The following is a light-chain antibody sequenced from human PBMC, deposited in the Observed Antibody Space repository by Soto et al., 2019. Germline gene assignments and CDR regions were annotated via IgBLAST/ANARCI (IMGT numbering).Light chain of an antibody. CDR1: QSVSSY. J-gene: IGKJ1*01. CDR2: HAS. Sequence: EIVLTQSPATLSLSPGERATLSCRASQSVSSYLAWYQQKPGQAPRILIYHASARDTGIPARFSGSGSGTEFTLTISSLQPDDFETYYCQQYNSYSWTFGQGTKVDIK. V-gene: IGKV3-11*01. CDR3: QQYNSYSWT.